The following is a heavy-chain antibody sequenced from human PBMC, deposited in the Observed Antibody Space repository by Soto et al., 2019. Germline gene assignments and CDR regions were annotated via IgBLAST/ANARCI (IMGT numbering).Heavy chain of an antibody. Sequence: QITLKESCPTLVNPTQTLTLTCTFSGFSLNTSGVGVGWIRQPPGKALEWLALTYWDDDKRYSPSLKSRLTITKYTSKNQVVLTMTYMDPVDTATYYCGFRHVLEHCSGGGCSYPVCFDYLGQGTLVTVSS. CDR3: GFRHVLEHCSGGGCSYPVCFDY. D-gene: IGHD2-15*01. CDR1: GFSLNTSGVG. V-gene: IGHV2-5*02. J-gene: IGHJ4*02. CDR2: TYWDDDK.